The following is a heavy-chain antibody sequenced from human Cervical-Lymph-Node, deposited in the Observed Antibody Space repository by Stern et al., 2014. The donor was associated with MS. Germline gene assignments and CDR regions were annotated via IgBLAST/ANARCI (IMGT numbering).Heavy chain of an antibody. Sequence: VQLLESGGGVVQPGRSLRLSCAASGFTFSTYALHWVRQAPGKGLAWVAVVSADGLNTLYADSVKGRFIISIDNSKNTLYLQMNSLRLEDTAVYYCARVHAAFREDGIFDYWGQGTLVTVSS. J-gene: IGHJ4*02. CDR2: VSADGLNT. CDR1: GFTFSTYA. D-gene: IGHD2-2*01. CDR3: ARVHAAFREDGIFDY. V-gene: IGHV3-30*04.